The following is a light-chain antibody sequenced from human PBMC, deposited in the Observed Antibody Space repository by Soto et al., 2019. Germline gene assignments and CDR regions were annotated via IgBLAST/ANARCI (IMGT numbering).Light chain of an antibody. J-gene: IGKJ4*01. V-gene: IGKV3-15*01. Sequence: EIVMTQSPATLSVSPGERATLSCRASQSVNSNLAWYQQKPGQAPRLLIYGASTRATGIPARFSGSGSGTEFTLTISSLQSEDFAVYYCQQYNKWPLTFGGGNKVEIK. CDR2: GAS. CDR1: QSVNSN. CDR3: QQYNKWPLT.